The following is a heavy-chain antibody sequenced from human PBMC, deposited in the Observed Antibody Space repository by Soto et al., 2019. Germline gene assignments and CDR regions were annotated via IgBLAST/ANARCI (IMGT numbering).Heavy chain of an antibody. V-gene: IGHV1-69*12. J-gene: IGHJ6*02. D-gene: IGHD2-15*01. Sequence: QVQLVQSGAEVKKPGSSVKVSCKASGGTFSSYAISWVRQAPGQGLEWMGGIIPIFGTANYAQKLQGRVTITADESTSTAYMELSSLRSEDTAVYYCARGGVYCSGGSCHGYYYGMDVWGQGTTVTVSS. CDR3: ARGGVYCSGGSCHGYYYGMDV. CDR1: GGTFSSYA. CDR2: IIPIFGTA.